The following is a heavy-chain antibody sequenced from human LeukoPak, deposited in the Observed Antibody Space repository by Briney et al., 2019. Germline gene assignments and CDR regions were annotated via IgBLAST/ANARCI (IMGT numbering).Heavy chain of an antibody. CDR1: GFTFSSYS. CDR3: ARWKDIVVVPAARDAFDI. V-gene: IGHV3-21*01. D-gene: IGHD2-2*01. J-gene: IGHJ3*02. Sequence: PGGSLRLSCAASGFTFSSYSMNWVRQAPGKGLEWVSSISSSSSYICYADSVKGRFTISRDNAKNSLYLQMNSLRAEDTAVYYCARWKDIVVVPAARDAFDIWGQGTMVTVSS. CDR2: ISSSSSYI.